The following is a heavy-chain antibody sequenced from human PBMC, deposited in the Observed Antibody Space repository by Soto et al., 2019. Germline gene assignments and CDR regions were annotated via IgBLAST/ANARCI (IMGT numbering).Heavy chain of an antibody. Sequence: PGESLKISCKGSGYSFTSYWIGWVRQMPGKGLEWMGIIYPGDSDTRYSPSFQGQVTISADKSISTAYLQWSSLKASDTAMYYCARLYRSYYDFWSGSYWFDPWGQGTLVTVSS. V-gene: IGHV5-51*01. CDR2: IYPGDSDT. CDR3: ARLYRSYYDFWSGSYWFDP. D-gene: IGHD3-3*01. J-gene: IGHJ5*02. CDR1: GYSFTSYW.